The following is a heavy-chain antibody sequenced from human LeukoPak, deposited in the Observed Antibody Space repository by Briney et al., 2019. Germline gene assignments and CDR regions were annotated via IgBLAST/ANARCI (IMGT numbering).Heavy chain of an antibody. CDR2: IYYSGST. CDR1: GGSISSSSYY. J-gene: IGHJ6*03. D-gene: IGHD2-2*03. V-gene: IGHV4-39*07. Sequence: SETLSLTCTVSGGSISSSSYYWGWIRQPPGKGLEWIGSIYYSGSTYYNPSLKSRVTISVDTSKNQFSLKLSSVTAADTAVYYCAREMDMDIVVVPAALPQPHYYYYYMDVWGKGTTVTISS. CDR3: AREMDMDIVVVPAALPQPHYYYYYMDV.